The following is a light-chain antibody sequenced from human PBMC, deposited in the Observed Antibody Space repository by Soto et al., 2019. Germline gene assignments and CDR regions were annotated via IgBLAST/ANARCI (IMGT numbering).Light chain of an antibody. CDR3: RSYARSSSAVL. CDR1: SSDVGAYYD. V-gene: IGLV2-14*01. Sequence: QSALTQPASVSGSRGQTITIPCTGSSSDVGAYYDVSWYQQYPGKAPKLIIYDVSDRPSGVSDRFSGSKSDNSASLTITGLQAEDEGHYYCRSYARSSSAVLFGGGTKVTVL. J-gene: IGLJ2*01. CDR2: DVS.